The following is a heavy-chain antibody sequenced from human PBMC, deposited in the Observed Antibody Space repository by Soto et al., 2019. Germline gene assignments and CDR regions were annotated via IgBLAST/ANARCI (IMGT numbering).Heavy chain of an antibody. Sequence: PWWSLRLSCSASVFTFRDYAMSWFRQAPGKGLEWVSDISGSGDSARHADSVKGRFTISRDNSKNTLYLQMNSLRVDDTAVYYCGKERRGSGWSVCNFWGQGTLVTVSS. D-gene: IGHD6-19*01. V-gene: IGHV3-23*01. CDR2: ISGSGDSA. CDR1: VFTFRDYA. J-gene: IGHJ4*02. CDR3: GKERRGSGWSVCNF.